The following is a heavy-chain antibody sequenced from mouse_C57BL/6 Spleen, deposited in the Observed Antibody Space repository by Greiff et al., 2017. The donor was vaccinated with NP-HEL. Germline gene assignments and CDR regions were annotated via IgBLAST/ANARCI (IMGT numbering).Heavy chain of an antibody. D-gene: IGHD4-1*01. CDR3: AQRLGSSYWYFDV. V-gene: IGHV1-64*01. J-gene: IGHJ1*03. CDR1: GYTFTSYW. CDR2: IHPNSGST. Sequence: QVQLQQPGAELVKPGASVKLSCKASGYTFTSYWLHWVKQRPGQGLEWIGMIHPNSGSTNYNEKFKSKATLTVDKSSSTAYMQLSSLTSEDSAVYYCAQRLGSSYWYFDVWGTGTTVTVSS.